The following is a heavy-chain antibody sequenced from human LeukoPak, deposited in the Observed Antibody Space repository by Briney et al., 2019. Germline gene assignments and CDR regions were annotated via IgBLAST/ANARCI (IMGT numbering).Heavy chain of an antibody. CDR1: GFTFSMSS. J-gene: IGHJ4*02. D-gene: IGHD6-13*01. V-gene: IGHV3-30*04. CDR2: ISFDGANK. CDR3: ARGRAGIAAAGCDY. Sequence: GGSLRLSCATSGFTFSMSSMHWVRLAPGKGLEWLAGISFDGANKFSGDSVKGRFSISRDNSKNTLYLQMNSLRLDDTAVYFCARGRAGIAAAGCDYWGQGTLVTVSS.